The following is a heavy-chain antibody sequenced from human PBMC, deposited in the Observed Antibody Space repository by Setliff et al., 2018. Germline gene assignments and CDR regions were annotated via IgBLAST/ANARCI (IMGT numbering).Heavy chain of an antibody. CDR3: ARGPLGDYADFYYYMDV. CDR2: INQDGSGK. D-gene: IGHD4-17*01. Sequence: GGSLRLSCAASGFTFSSFWMAWVRQSPGRGLEWVANINQDGSGKFYVDSVKGRFTIFRDNAKNSLSLQMNDLRVEDTSVYYCARGPLGDYADFYYYMDVWGIGTTVTVSS. J-gene: IGHJ6*03. CDR1: GFTFSSFW. V-gene: IGHV3-7*01.